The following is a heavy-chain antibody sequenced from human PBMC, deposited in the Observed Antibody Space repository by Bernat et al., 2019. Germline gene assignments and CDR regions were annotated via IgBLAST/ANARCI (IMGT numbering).Heavy chain of an antibody. Sequence: EVQLLESGGGLVQPGGSLRLSCATSGFIFSTHAMSWVLQGPRKGLEWGATISGSGSTTYYADSVKGRFTISRDNSKNTLYLQMSSLRVEDTAVYYCAKTQISLVRGVITPTWFDPWGLGTLVTVSS. J-gene: IGHJ5*02. CDR1: GFIFSTHA. V-gene: IGHV3-23*01. D-gene: IGHD3-10*01. CDR2: ISGSGSTT. CDR3: AKTQISLVRGVITPTWFDP.